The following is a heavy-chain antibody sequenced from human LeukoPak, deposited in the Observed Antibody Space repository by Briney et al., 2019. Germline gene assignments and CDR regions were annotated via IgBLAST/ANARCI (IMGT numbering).Heavy chain of an antibody. Sequence: GGSLRLSCAASGFTFSSYWMHWVRQAPGKGLLWVSRINSDGSITSCADSVKGRFTISRDNAKNTLYLQMNSLRDEDTAVFFCARGHYGPDYWGQGTVVTVSS. V-gene: IGHV3-74*01. CDR1: GFTFSSYW. CDR3: ARGHYGPDY. J-gene: IGHJ4*02. CDR2: INSDGSIT. D-gene: IGHD3-10*01.